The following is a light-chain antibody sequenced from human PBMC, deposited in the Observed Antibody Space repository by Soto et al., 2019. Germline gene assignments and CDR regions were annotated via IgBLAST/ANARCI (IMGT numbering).Light chain of an antibody. CDR2: AAS. CDR3: QKYNSAPLT. CDR1: QAIGNY. Sequence: DIQVTQFPSSLSASVGDRVTITCRASQAIGNYLAWYQQKPGKVPKLLIYAASTLQSGVPSRFSGSGPGTDFTLTISSLQPEDVATYYCQKYNSAPLTFGGGTKVDIK. J-gene: IGKJ4*01. V-gene: IGKV1-27*01.